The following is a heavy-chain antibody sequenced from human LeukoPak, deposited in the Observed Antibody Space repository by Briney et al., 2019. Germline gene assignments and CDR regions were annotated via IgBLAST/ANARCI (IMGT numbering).Heavy chain of an antibody. J-gene: IGHJ4*02. CDR2: IDQGGRVR. CDR1: GFSFSTSW. Sequence: GGSLGLSCAASGFSFSTSWMSWVRPPPEKGLEFVANIDQGGRVRNYMDSLKGRCTISRDNAKKSMYLEINSLRADNTAVYYCARDPESSSFDLWGGGALVSVSS. CDR3: ARDPESSSFDL. D-gene: IGHD6-13*01. V-gene: IGHV3-7*01.